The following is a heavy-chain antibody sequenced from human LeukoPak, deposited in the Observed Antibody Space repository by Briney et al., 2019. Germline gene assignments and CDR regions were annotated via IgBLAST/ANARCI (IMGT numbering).Heavy chain of an antibody. Sequence: GGSLRLSCAVSGATFSSYNMHWVRQAPGKGLEWVAFIQYDGSQIYYGDSVKGRFVISRDNSKNTLYLKMDSLRLEDTAVYFCAKGGAEGGYWGQGTLVTVSS. V-gene: IGHV3-30*02. CDR3: AKGGAEGGY. J-gene: IGHJ4*02. CDR2: IQYDGSQI. CDR1: GATFSSYN. D-gene: IGHD3-16*01.